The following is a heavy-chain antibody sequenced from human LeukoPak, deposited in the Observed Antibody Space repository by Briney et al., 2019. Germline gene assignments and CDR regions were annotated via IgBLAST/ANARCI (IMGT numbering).Heavy chain of an antibody. CDR2: ISYDGSNK. J-gene: IGHJ4*02. CDR3: AKERGILTGLSQYYFDY. CDR1: GFTFSSYG. Sequence: PGGSLRLSCGASGFTFSSYGMHWVRQAPGKGLEWVAVISYDGSNKYYADSVKGRFTISRDNSKNTLYLQMNSLRAEDTAVYYCAKERGILTGLSQYYFDYWGQGTLVTVSS. V-gene: IGHV3-30*18. D-gene: IGHD3-9*01.